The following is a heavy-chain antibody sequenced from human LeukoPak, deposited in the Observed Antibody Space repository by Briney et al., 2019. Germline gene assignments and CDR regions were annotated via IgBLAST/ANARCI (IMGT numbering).Heavy chain of an antibody. D-gene: IGHD1-26*01. V-gene: IGHV3-33*08. Sequence: PGGSLRLSCAASGFTFSSFGMHWVRQAPGKGLEWVAFISYDGGDKYYADSVKGRFTISRDNAKNTLYLQMNSLSAEDTAMYYCARSMSGSRELWGQGTLVTVSP. CDR1: GFTFSSFG. J-gene: IGHJ4*02. CDR3: ARSMSGSREL. CDR2: ISYDGGDK.